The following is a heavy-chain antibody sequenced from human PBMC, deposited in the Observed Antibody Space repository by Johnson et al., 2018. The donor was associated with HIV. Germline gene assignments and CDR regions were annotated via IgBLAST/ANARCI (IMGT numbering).Heavy chain of an antibody. V-gene: IGHV3-48*03. J-gene: IGHJ3*02. Sequence: VQLVESGGGLVQPGRSLRLSCAASGFTFDDYAMHWVRQAPGKGLEWVSYISSGGSTIYYADSVKGRFTISRDNAKKSLYLLMNILRAEDTAVYYGATPRGRSPHAFDIWGQGTMVTVSS. CDR2: ISSGGSTI. D-gene: IGHD3-16*01. CDR1: GFTFDDYA. CDR3: ATPRGRSPHAFDI.